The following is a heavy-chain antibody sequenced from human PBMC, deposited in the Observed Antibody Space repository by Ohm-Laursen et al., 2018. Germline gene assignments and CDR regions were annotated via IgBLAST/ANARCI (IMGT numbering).Heavy chain of an antibody. J-gene: IGHJ5*02. CDR1: GGSISSYY. D-gene: IGHD3-3*01. V-gene: IGHV4-59*08. Sequence: SETLSLTCTVSGGSISSYYWSWIRQPPGKGLEWIGYIYYSGSTNYNPSLKSRVTISVDTSKNKFSLKLSSVTAADTAVYYCARHSGDYDFWSGYRNWFDPWGQGTLVTVSS. CDR3: ARHSGDYDFWSGYRNWFDP. CDR2: IYYSGST.